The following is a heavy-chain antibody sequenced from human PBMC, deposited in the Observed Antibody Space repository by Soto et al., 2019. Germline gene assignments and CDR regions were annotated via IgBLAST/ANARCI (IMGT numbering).Heavy chain of an antibody. V-gene: IGHV4-59*01. CDR1: GGSISSYY. D-gene: IGHD1-26*01. J-gene: IGHJ6*02. Sequence: QVQLQESGPGLVKPSETLSLTCTVSGGSISSYYWSWIRQPPGKGLEWIGYIYYSGSTNYNPSLRSRVTISGDTSKIQFSLKLSSVTAADTAVYYCARGDSGSYIPLYYYYGMDVWGQGTTVTVSS. CDR3: ARGDSGSYIPLYYYYGMDV. CDR2: IYYSGST.